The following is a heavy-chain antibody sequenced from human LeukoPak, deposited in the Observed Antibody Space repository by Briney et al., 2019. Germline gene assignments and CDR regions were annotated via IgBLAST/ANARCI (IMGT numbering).Heavy chain of an antibody. CDR3: ARGGNNYNYGMDV. CDR1: AFTVSTNY. D-gene: IGHD1/OR15-1a*01. J-gene: IGHJ6*02. V-gene: IGHV3-66*01. Sequence: GGSLRLSCAASAFTVSTNYMNWVRQAPGKGLEWVSAIYSGGSRYYADSVKGRFTISRDNSKNTLYLQMSSLRAEDTAVYYCARGGNNYNYGMDVWGQGTTVTVAS. CDR2: IYSGGSR.